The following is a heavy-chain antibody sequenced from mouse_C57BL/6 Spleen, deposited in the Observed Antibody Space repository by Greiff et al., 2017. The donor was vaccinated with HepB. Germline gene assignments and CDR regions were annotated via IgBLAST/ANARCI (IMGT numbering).Heavy chain of an antibody. D-gene: IGHD2-5*01. J-gene: IGHJ2*01. CDR3: ARSSNYDY. CDR2: IDPSDSET. V-gene: IGHV1-52*01. Sequence: QVQLQQSGAELVRPGSSVKLSCKVSGYTFTSYWMHWVKQRPIQGLEWIGNIDPSDSETHYNQKFKDKATLTVDKSSSTAYMQLSSLTSEDSAVYYCARSSNYDYWGQGTTLTVSS. CDR1: GYTFTSYW.